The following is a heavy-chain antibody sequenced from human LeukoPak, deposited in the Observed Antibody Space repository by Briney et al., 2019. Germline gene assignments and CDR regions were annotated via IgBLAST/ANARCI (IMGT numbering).Heavy chain of an antibody. Sequence: SSGTLSLTCAVYGGSFSGYYWSWIRQPPGKGLEWIGEINHSGSTYYNPSLKSRVTISVDTSKNQFSLKLSSVTAADTAVYYCARRDNWGYFDYWGQGTLVTVSS. CDR1: GGSFSGYY. J-gene: IGHJ4*02. V-gene: IGHV4-34*01. D-gene: IGHD7-27*01. CDR3: ARRDNWGYFDY. CDR2: INHSGST.